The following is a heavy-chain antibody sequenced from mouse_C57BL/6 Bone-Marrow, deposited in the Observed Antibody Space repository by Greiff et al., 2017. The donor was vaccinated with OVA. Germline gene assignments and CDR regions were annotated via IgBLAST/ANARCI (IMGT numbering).Heavy chain of an antibody. Sequence: VQLQQSGPELVKPGASVKLSCKASGYTFTSYDINWVKQRPGQGLEWIGWIYPRDGSTKYNEKFKGKATLTVDTSSSTAYMELHSLTSEDSAVYFCASIYYDSYYAMDYWGQGTSVTVSS. D-gene: IGHD2-4*01. CDR2: IYPRDGST. J-gene: IGHJ4*01. V-gene: IGHV1-85*01. CDR3: ASIYYDSYYAMDY. CDR1: GYTFTSYD.